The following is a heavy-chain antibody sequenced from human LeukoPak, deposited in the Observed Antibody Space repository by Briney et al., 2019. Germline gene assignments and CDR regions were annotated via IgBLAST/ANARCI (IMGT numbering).Heavy chain of an antibody. J-gene: IGHJ6*03. Sequence: GGSPRLSCAASGFTVSSNYMSWVRQAPGKGLEWVSYISSSGSTIYYADSVKGRFTISRDNAKNSLYLQMNSLRAEDTAVYYCARDKGFGELAGYMDVWGKGTTVTVSS. CDR2: ISSSGSTI. D-gene: IGHD3-10*01. CDR3: ARDKGFGELAGYMDV. CDR1: GFTVSSNY. V-gene: IGHV3-11*04.